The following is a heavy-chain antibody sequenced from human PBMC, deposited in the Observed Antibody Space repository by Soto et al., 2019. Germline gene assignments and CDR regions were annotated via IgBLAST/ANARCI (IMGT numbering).Heavy chain of an antibody. D-gene: IGHD5-18*01. J-gene: IGHJ5*02. CDR3: AKDRSVDTRDWFDP. CDR1: GYTFTRYT. Sequence: ASVKVCCKASGYTFTRYTMNWGRQAPGQRLEWMGWINPDNGNTKSSQKFQDRVTISRDNSKNTLYLQMNSLRADDTAVYYCAKDRSVDTRDWFDPWGQGTLVTVSS. CDR2: INPDNGNT. V-gene: IGHV1-3*01.